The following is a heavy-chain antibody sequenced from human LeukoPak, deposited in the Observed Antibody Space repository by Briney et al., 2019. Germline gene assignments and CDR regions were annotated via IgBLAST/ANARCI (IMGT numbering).Heavy chain of an antibody. V-gene: IGHV4-59*08. CDR2: IYYTGST. CDR3: ARHRAYSSSSPFDY. CDR1: GGSISSLY. J-gene: IGHJ4*02. Sequence: SETLSLTCSVSGGSISSLYWSWIRQPPGKGLEWIGYIYYTGSTNYNPSLKSRATIFVDMSKNQFSLRLSSVTAADTALYYCARHRAYSSSSPFDYWGQGTLVTVSS. D-gene: IGHD6-6*01.